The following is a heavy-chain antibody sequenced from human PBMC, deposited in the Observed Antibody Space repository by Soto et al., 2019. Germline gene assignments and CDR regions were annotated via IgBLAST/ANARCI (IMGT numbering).Heavy chain of an antibody. V-gene: IGHV1-3*01. Sequence: GASVKVSCKASGYTFTSYAMHWVRKAPGQRLEWMGWINAGNGNTKYSQKFQGRVTITRDTSASTAYMGLSSLRSEDTAVYYCARDFLPLNDYDSRGAGSGYFDYWGQGTLVTVSS. CDR3: ARDFLPLNDYDSRGAGSGYFDY. CDR1: GYTFTSYA. J-gene: IGHJ4*02. CDR2: INAGNGNT. D-gene: IGHD3-22*01.